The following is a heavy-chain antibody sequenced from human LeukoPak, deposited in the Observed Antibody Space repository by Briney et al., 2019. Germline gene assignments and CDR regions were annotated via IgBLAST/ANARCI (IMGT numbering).Heavy chain of an antibody. V-gene: IGHV3-30*18. CDR3: AKETGDRGYYYHGLDV. Sequence: GGSLRLSCAASGFTFSSYGMHWVRQAPGKGLEWVAVISYDGSNRYYADSVKGRFTISGDNSKKTLYLEMNSLRAEDTAVYYCAKETGDRGYYYHGLDVWGQGTTVTVSS. CDR2: ISYDGSNR. J-gene: IGHJ6*02. D-gene: IGHD7-27*01. CDR1: GFTFSSYG.